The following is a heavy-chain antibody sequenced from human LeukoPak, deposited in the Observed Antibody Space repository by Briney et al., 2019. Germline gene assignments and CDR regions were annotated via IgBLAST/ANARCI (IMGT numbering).Heavy chain of an antibody. CDR2: IIPIFGTA. CDR3: ARDSHSSGYYDYFDY. D-gene: IGHD3-22*01. J-gene: IGHJ4*02. CDR1: GGTFSSYA. V-gene: IGHV1-69*05. Sequence: SVKVSCKASGGTFSSYAISWVRQAPGQGIEWMGGIIPIFGTANYAQKFQGRVTITTDESTSTAYMELSSLRSEDTAVYYCARDSHSSGYYDYFDYWGQGTLVTVSS.